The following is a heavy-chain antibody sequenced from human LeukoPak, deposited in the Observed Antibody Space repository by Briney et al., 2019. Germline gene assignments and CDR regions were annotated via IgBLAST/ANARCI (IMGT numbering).Heavy chain of an antibody. CDR2: IYSSGS. Sequence: SETLSLTCTVSGGSISSYYWSWIRQPPGKGLEWIGRIYSSGSNYNPSLKSRVTMSIDTSTNQLSLKLSSVTAADTAVYYCARDSGTTGEVKFDPWGQGTLVTVSS. V-gene: IGHV4-4*07. D-gene: IGHD3-10*01. CDR1: GGSISSYY. CDR3: ARDSGTTGEVKFDP. J-gene: IGHJ5*02.